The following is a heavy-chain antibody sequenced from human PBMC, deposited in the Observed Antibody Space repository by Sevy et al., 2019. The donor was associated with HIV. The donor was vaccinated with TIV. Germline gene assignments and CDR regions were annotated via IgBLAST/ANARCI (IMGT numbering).Heavy chain of an antibody. CDR1: GFAFYEYS. D-gene: IGHD2-8*01. CDR2: LSFGCGKI. J-gene: IGHJ4*02. V-gene: IGHV3-23*01. Sequence: GGSLRLSCAASGFAFYEYSMSWIRQAPGKGLEWVATLSFGCGKINYADSVKGRFTMSRDNSKNSFYLQMDHLRVEDTALYYCAREGCSRPHDYWGQGTRVTDTS. CDR3: AREGCSRPHDY.